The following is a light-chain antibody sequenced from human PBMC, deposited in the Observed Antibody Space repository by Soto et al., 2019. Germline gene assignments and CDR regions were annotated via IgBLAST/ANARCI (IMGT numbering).Light chain of an antibody. Sequence: QAVVTQPASVSGSPGQSITISCTGTSSDVGGYNYVSWYQQHPGQAPKLMIYDVSNRPSGVSNRFSGSRSGNTASLTISGLQTEDEADYYCSSYTSSSTLYVFGTGTKLTVL. V-gene: IGLV2-14*01. J-gene: IGLJ1*01. CDR3: SSYTSSSTLYV. CDR2: DVS. CDR1: SSDVGGYNY.